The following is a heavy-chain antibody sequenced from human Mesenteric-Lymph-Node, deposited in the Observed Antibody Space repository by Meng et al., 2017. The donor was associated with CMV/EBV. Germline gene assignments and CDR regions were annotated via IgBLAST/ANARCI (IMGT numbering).Heavy chain of an antibody. CDR1: GGSITSNKW. J-gene: IGHJ4*02. Sequence: AGSGGSITSNKWWRWVRQPPGKGLEWIGEISHSGSTNDNPSLKRRVTISVDRSKNQFSLNLSSVTAADTAVYYCARGRNYYGSGIDYWGQGTLVTVSS. CDR2: ISHSGST. D-gene: IGHD3-10*01. V-gene: IGHV4-4*02. CDR3: ARGRNYYGSGIDY.